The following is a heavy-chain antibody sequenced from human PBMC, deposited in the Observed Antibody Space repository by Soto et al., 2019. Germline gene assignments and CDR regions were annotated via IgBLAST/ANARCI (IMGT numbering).Heavy chain of an antibody. CDR2: ISAYNGNT. D-gene: IGHD6-13*01. J-gene: IGHJ5*02. CDR3: ARKIAAAGTRFIYWFDP. CDR1: GDTFTSYG. V-gene: IGHV1-18*04. Sequence: GASVKVSCKASGDTFTSYGISWVRQAPGQGLEWMGWISAYNGNTNYAQKLQGRVTMTTDTSTSTAYMELRSLRSDDTAVYYCARKIAAAGTRFIYWFDPWGQGTLVTVSS.